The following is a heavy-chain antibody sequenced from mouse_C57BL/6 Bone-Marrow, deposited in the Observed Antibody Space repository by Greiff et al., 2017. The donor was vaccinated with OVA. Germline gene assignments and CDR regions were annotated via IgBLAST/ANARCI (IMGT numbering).Heavy chain of an antibody. V-gene: IGHV2-2*01. Sequence: VQLQQSGPGLVQPSQSLSITCTVSGFSLPSYGVHWVRQSPGKGLEWLGVIWSGGSTDYIAAFISRLSISKDNSKSQVFYKMNSLQADEAAIYYCARLTFYAMGYWGQGTSVTVSS. J-gene: IGHJ4*01. CDR3: ARLTFYAMGY. CDR2: IWSGGST. CDR1: GFSLPSYG. D-gene: IGHD4-1*01.